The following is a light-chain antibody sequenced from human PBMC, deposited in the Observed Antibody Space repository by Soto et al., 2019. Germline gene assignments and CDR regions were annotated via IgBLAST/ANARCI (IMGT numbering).Light chain of an antibody. CDR3: QHYDIWPLT. CDR2: AAS. CDR1: QSVSSN. V-gene: IGKV3-15*01. J-gene: IGKJ4*01. Sequence: EIVMTQAPATLSVVPGERATLSCGACQSVSSNLAWHQQKPGQAPRLLIYAASTRATGVPARFSGSGSGTEFTLTISDLQSEDFAVYFCQHYDIWPLTFGGGTKVDI.